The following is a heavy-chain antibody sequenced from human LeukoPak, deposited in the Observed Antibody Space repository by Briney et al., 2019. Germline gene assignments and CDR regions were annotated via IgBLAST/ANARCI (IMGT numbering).Heavy chain of an antibody. J-gene: IGHJ3*02. D-gene: IGHD1-26*01. CDR2: IYYSGST. CDR3: AVGAVDAFDI. V-gene: IGHV4-39*01. Sequence: PSETLSLTCTVSGGSISSSSYYWGWIRQPPGKGLEWIGSIYYSGSTYYNPSLKSRVTISVDTSKNQFSLKLSSVTAADTAVYYCAVGAVDAFDIWGQGTMVTVSS. CDR1: GGSISSSSYY.